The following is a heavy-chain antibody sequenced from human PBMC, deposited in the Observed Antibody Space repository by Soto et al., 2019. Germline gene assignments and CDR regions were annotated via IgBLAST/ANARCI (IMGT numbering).Heavy chain of an antibody. CDR2: ISSSSSYI. CDR3: ARGLAVAKPPFDY. Sequence: PGGSLRLSCAASGFTFSSYSMNWVRQAPGKGLEWVSSISSSSSYIYYADSVKGRFTISRDNAKNSLYLQMNSLRAEDTAVYYCARGLAVAKPPFDYWGQGTLVTVSS. D-gene: IGHD6-19*01. CDR1: GFTFSSYS. V-gene: IGHV3-21*01. J-gene: IGHJ4*02.